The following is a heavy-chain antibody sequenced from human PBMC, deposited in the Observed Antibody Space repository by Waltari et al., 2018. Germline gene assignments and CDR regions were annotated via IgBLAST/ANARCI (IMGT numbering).Heavy chain of an antibody. Sequence: EVQLVESGGGLVQQGGSLRLYWAASGFIFSSYWIHWVRQAPGKGLVSVSNINTDGSITRYADSVRGRFTISRDNAKNTLFLQMNSLRAEDTAMYYCVLYSSSFLGDCWGQGTLVTVSS. CDR3: VLYSSSFLGDC. D-gene: IGHD6-13*01. V-gene: IGHV3-74*01. J-gene: IGHJ4*02. CDR1: GFIFSSYW. CDR2: INTDGSIT.